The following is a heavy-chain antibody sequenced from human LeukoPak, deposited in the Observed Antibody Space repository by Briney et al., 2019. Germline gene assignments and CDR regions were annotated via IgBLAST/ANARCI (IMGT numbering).Heavy chain of an antibody. CDR1: GYSFTSYW. V-gene: IGHV5-51*01. CDR3: ATYYDSSGYSRGYFDY. D-gene: IGHD3-22*01. Sequence: GESLKISWKGSGYSFTSYWIGWVRPMPGKGLEWMGIIYPGDSDTRYSPSFQGQVTISADKFISTAYLQWSRLKASDTAMYYRATYYDSSGYSRGYFDYWGQGTLVTVSS. CDR2: IYPGDSDT. J-gene: IGHJ4*02.